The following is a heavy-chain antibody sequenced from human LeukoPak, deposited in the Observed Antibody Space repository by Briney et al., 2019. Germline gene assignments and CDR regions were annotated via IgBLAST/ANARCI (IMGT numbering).Heavy chain of an antibody. Sequence: PGGSLRLSCAASGFTFSSYGMHWVRQAPGKGLEWVAFIRYDESNRYYVDSVQDRFTISRDDSKNTLDLQMNSLRPEDTAVYYCAKDVNPSGSYQAIDYWGQGTLVTVSS. CDR3: AKDVNPSGSYQAIDY. J-gene: IGHJ4*02. V-gene: IGHV3-30*02. D-gene: IGHD1-26*01. CDR1: GFTFSSYG. CDR2: IRYDESNR.